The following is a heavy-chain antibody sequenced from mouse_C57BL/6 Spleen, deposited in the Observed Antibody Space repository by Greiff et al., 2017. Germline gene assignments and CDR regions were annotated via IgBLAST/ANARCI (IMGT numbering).Heavy chain of an antibody. Sequence: QVQLQQSGAELVKPGASVKISCKASGYAFSSYWMNWVKQRPGKGLEWIGQIYPGDGDTNYNGKFKGKATLTADKSSSTAYMQLSSLTSEDSAVYCCAKVVATGGYFDVWGTGTTVTVSS. D-gene: IGHD1-1*01. J-gene: IGHJ1*03. CDR3: AKVVATGGYFDV. CDR1: GYAFSSYW. CDR2: IYPGDGDT. V-gene: IGHV1-80*01.